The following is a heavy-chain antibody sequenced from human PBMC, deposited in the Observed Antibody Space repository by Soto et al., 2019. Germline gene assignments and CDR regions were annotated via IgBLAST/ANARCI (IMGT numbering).Heavy chain of an antibody. CDR2: IYPGDSDT. J-gene: IGHJ6*02. Sequence: PGESLKISCKGSGYTFSNYWIAWVRQMPGKGLEWMGIIYPGDSDTKYSPSFQGQVTISAAKAISTAYLQWSSLKASDTAMDYCAKFPDEWLRDLDVWGQGTTVTVSS. CDR1: GYTFSNYW. V-gene: IGHV5-51*01. D-gene: IGHD5-12*01. CDR3: AKFPDEWLRDLDV.